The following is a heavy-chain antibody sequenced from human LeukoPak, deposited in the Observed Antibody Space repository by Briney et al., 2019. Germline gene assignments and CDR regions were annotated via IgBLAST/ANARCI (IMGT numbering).Heavy chain of an antibody. Sequence: PGGSLRLSCAASGFTFDDYAMHWVRQAPGKGLEWVSAISGSGGSTYYADSVKGRFTISRDNSKNTLYLQMNSLRAEDTAVYYCAKERRLAFDYWGQGTLVTVSS. CDR1: GFTFDDYA. CDR3: AKERRLAFDY. J-gene: IGHJ4*02. V-gene: IGHV3-23*01. D-gene: IGHD6-19*01. CDR2: ISGSGGST.